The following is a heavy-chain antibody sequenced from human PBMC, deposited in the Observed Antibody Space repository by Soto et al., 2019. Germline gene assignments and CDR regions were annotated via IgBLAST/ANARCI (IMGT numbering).Heavy chain of an antibody. J-gene: IGHJ6*02. CDR3: ATSPKPETNYYDYYGMDV. Sequence: SVKVSCKASGGTFSSYAISWVRQAPGQGLEWMGGIIPIFGTANYAQKFQGRVTITADESTSTAYMELSSLRSEDTAVYYCATSPKPETNYYDYYGMDVWGQGTTVTVPS. D-gene: IGHD2-2*01. CDR1: GGTFSSYA. V-gene: IGHV1-69*13. CDR2: IIPIFGTA.